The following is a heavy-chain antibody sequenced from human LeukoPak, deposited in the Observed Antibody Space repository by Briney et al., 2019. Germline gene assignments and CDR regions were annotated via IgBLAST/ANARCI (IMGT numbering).Heavy chain of an antibody. Sequence: SGTLSLTCTVSGGSISSYYWSWIRQPAGKGLEWIGRIYTSGSTNYNPSLKSRVTMSVDTSKNQFSLKLSSVTAADTAVYYCARARFTMVRGVIPAVGCFDYWGQGTLVTVSS. V-gene: IGHV4-4*07. CDR2: IYTSGST. CDR1: GGSISSYY. J-gene: IGHJ4*02. CDR3: ARARFTMVRGVIPAVGCFDY. D-gene: IGHD3-10*01.